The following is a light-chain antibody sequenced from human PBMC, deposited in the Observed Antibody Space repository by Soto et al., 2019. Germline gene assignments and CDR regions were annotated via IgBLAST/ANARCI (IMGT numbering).Light chain of an antibody. Sequence: DIQMTQSPSSLSASVGDRVTITCRASQGIRNDLGWFQQNPGKAPNRLIYAASSLQSGVPSRVSGRGSGAGFTLTVRSPQPESFATSYCPPQSYYPPRNFGGRARVEIK. CDR3: PPQSYYPPRN. J-gene: IGKJ4*01. CDR1: QGIRND. CDR2: AAS. V-gene: IGKV1-17*01.